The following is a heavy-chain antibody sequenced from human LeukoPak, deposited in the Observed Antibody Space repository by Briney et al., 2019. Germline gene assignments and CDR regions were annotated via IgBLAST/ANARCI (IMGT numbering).Heavy chain of an antibody. D-gene: IGHD6-19*01. CDR3: ARVAGGPSGWYWGGDYYYYYVDV. V-gene: IGHV1-2*02. CDR1: GYTFTGYY. Sequence: ASVKVSCKASGYTFTGYYMHWVRQAPGQGLEWMGWINPNSGGTNYAQKFQGRVTMTRDTSISTAYMELSRLRSDDTAVYYCARVAGGPSGWYWGGDYYYYYVDVWGKGTTVTVSS. CDR2: INPNSGGT. J-gene: IGHJ6*03.